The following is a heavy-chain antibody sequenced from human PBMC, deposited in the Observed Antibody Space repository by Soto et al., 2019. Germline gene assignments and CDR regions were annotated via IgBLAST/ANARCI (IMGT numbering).Heavy chain of an antibody. V-gene: IGHV4-39*01. CDR3: ARRGGGSTSYYFDY. J-gene: IGHJ4*02. CDR1: GGSISSNTFY. Sequence: QLQLQESGPGLVRPSETLSLTCAVSGGSISSNTFYWTWIRQPPGEGLEWIGAIHYSGRTYYRPSLKRRITVSVDTTKNQFSLKLSSVTATDTAVYYCARRGGGSTSYYFDYWGQGALVTVSS. D-gene: IGHD2-15*01. CDR2: IHYSGRT.